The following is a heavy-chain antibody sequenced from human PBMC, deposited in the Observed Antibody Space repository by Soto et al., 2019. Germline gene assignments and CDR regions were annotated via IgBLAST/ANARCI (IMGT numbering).Heavy chain of an antibody. CDR3: ARDLEYSGYEVHALDI. V-gene: IGHV3-21*01. J-gene: IGHJ3*02. Sequence: GGSLRLSCAASGFTFSSYSMNWVRQAPGKGLEWVSSISSSSSYIYYADSVKGRFTISRDNAKNSLYLQMNSLRAEDTAVYYCARDLEYSGYEVHALDIWGQGTMVTVSS. D-gene: IGHD5-12*01. CDR1: GFTFSSYS. CDR2: ISSSSSYI.